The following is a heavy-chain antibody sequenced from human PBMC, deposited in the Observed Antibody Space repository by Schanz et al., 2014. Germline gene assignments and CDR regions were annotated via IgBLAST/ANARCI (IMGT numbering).Heavy chain of an antibody. CDR3: ARGTMPGAFDI. Sequence: QVQLVQSGAEVKKPGASVKVSCTASGGTFSSYTISWIRQAPGQGLEWMGRIIPVLAIADYAQKFQGRVTITADKSTSTASMELSSLRYEDTALYYCARGTMPGAFDIWGQGTKVTVSS. CDR2: IIPVLAIA. D-gene: IGHD1-26*01. J-gene: IGHJ3*02. V-gene: IGHV1-69*09. CDR1: GGTFSSYT.